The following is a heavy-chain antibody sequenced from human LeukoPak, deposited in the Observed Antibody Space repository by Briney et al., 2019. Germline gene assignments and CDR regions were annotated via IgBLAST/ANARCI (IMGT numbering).Heavy chain of an antibody. V-gene: IGHV3-74*01. CDR1: GFTFSSYW. Sequence: GGSLRLSCAASGFTFSSYWMHWVRQAPGKGLVWVSRINTDGSSTSYADSVKGRFTISRDNAKNTLYLQMNSLRAEDTAVYYCASTPTPVTLAGFFDCWGQGTLVTVSS. CDR3: ASTPTPVTLAGFFDC. J-gene: IGHJ4*02. CDR2: INTDGSST. D-gene: IGHD6-19*01.